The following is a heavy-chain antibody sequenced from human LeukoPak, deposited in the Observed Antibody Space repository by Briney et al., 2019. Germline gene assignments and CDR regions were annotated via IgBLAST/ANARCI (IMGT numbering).Heavy chain of an antibody. V-gene: IGHV1-69*13. CDR1: GGTFSSYA. CDR3: ARCFTNPVPSEDYYYYYMDV. CDR2: IIPIFGTA. D-gene: IGHD2-2*01. Sequence: SVKVSCTASGGTFSSYAISWVRQAPGQGLEWMGGIIPIFGTANYAQKFQGRVTITADESTSTAYMELSSLRSEDTAVYYCARCFTNPVPSEDYYYYYMDVWGKGTTVTVSS. J-gene: IGHJ6*03.